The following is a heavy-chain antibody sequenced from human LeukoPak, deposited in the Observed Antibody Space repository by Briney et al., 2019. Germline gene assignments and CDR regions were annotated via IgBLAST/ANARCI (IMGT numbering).Heavy chain of an antibody. CDR3: AREALPSATIFGMVRDNWFDP. D-gene: IGHD3-3*01. Sequence: PGGSLRLSCAASGFTFSNYYMSWVRQAPGKGLEWVANLNQDGSEKDYVDSVKGRFTISRDNARNSLYLQMHSLRAEDTAVYYCAREALPSATIFGMVRDNWFDPWGQGTLVSVSS. J-gene: IGHJ5*02. CDR2: LNQDGSEK. V-gene: IGHV3-7*01. CDR1: GFTFSNYY.